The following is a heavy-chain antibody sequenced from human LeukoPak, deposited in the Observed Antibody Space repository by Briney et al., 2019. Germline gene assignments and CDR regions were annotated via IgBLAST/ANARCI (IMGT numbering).Heavy chain of an antibody. CDR2: IYYSVST. V-gene: IGHV4-59*01. J-gene: IGHJ6*03. Sequence: PSETLSLTCTVSGGSISSYYWSWIRQPPGKGLEWIVYIYYSVSTNYNPSLKSRVTISVDTSKNQFSLKLSSVTAADTAVYYCARAYYYGSGRERYYYYYMDVWGKGTTVTISS. D-gene: IGHD3-10*01. CDR3: ARAYYYGSGRERYYYYYMDV. CDR1: GGSISSYY.